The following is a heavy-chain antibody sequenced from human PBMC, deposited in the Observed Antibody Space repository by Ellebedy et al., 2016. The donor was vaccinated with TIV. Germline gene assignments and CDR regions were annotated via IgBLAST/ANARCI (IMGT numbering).Heavy chain of an antibody. CDR2: ISNNGGST. D-gene: IGHD2-21*01. CDR1: GFTFNSYA. CDR3: VPRMVVAFEY. V-gene: IGHV3-64D*09. J-gene: IGHJ4*02. Sequence: GESLKISCAVSGFTFNSYAMHWVRQAPGKGLEYVSAISNNGGSTYYADSVKGRFTISRDNSKNTLYLQMSSLTPEDTAVYYGVPRMVVAFEYWGQGTLVTVSS.